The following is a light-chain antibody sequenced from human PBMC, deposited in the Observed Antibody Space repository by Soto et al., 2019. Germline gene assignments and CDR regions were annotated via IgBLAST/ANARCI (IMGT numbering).Light chain of an antibody. J-gene: IGLJ2*01. CDR2: EVT. Sequence: QSALTQPPSTSGSPGQSVTMSCTGTSSDVGGYNSVSWYQQHPGKAPKLMIFEVTKRPPGVPDRFSGSKSGYTASLTVSGLQAEDEADYYCSSYASTNKLIFGGGTQQTVL. CDR3: SSYASTNKLI. CDR1: SSDVGGYNS. V-gene: IGLV2-8*01.